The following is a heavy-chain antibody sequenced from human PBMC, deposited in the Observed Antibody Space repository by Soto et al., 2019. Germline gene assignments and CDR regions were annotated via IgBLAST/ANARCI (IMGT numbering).Heavy chain of an antibody. V-gene: IGHV3-48*03. Sequence: EVQLVESGGGLVQPGGSLRLSCAASGFTFSNYEMNWVRQAPGKGLEWVSYISSSGNTIYYADSVKGRFTVSRDNAKNSLYLQMNSLRAEDTAVYYCAREGGWPGYFDISGYYFPPGYWGQGTLVTVSS. CDR1: GFTFSNYE. D-gene: IGHD3-22*01. CDR3: AREGGWPGYFDISGYYFPPGY. CDR2: ISSSGNTI. J-gene: IGHJ4*02.